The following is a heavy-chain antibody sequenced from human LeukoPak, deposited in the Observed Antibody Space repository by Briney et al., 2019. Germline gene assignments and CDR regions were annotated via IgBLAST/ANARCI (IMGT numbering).Heavy chain of an antibody. V-gene: IGHV3-23*01. J-gene: IGHJ4*02. CDR1: GFTFSTYG. D-gene: IGHD6-13*01. CDR2: ISDDGGST. Sequence: PGGSLRLSCAASGFTFSTYGMNWVRQAPGKGLEWVSSISDDGGSTYYGDSVKGRFTISRDNSKNMLSLQMNSLRAEDTAVYYCAKRVPYDSWLVYFDYWGQGTLVTVSS. CDR3: AKRVPYDSWLVYFDY.